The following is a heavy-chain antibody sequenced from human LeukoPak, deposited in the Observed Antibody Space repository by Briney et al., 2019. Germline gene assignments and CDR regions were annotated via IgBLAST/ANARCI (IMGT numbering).Heavy chain of an antibody. CDR1: GGSFSGYY. J-gene: IGHJ3*02. CDR2: INHSGST. Sequence: SETLSLTCAVYGGSFSGYYWSWIRQPPGKGLEWIGEINHSGSTNYNPSLKSRVTISVDTSKNQFSLKLSSVTAADTAVYYCARAWRSSGWYYYSQRHDAFDIWGQGQWSPSLQ. V-gene: IGHV4-34*01. CDR3: ARAWRSSGWYYYSQRHDAFDI. D-gene: IGHD6-19*01.